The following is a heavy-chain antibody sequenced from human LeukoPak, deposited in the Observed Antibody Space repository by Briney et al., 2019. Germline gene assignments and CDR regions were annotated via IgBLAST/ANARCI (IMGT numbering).Heavy chain of an antibody. CDR3: ARGITIFGVVTPYHYYGMDV. D-gene: IGHD3-3*01. CDR1: GGSISSYY. V-gene: IGHV4-59*08. Sequence: ASETLSLTCTVSGGSISSYYWSWIRQPPGKGLEWIGYIYYSGSTNYNPSLKSRVTISVDTSKNQFSLKLSSVTAADTAVYYCARGITIFGVVTPYHYYGMDVWGQGTTVTVSS. J-gene: IGHJ6*02. CDR2: IYYSGST.